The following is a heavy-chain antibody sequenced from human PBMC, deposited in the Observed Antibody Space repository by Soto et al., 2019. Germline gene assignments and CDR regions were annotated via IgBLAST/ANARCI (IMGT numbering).Heavy chain of an antibody. D-gene: IGHD3-3*01. CDR2: INHSGST. CDR1: GGSFSGYY. J-gene: IGHJ6*02. Sequence: SETLSLTCAVYGGSFSGYYWSWIRQPPGKGLEWIGEINHSGSTNYNPSLKSRVTISVDTSKNQLSLKLSSVTAADTAVYYCARMRRYDFWSGFRFGGMDVWGQGTTVTVSS. CDR3: ARMRRYDFWSGFRFGGMDV. V-gene: IGHV4-34*01.